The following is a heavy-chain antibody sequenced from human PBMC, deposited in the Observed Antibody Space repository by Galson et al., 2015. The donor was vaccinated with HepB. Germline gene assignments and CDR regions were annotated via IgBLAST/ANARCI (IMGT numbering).Heavy chain of an antibody. V-gene: IGHV1-3*01. CDR1: GYTFSTYV. CDR2: VSPGNGNT. D-gene: IGHD3-3*01. Sequence: SVKVSCKASGYTFSTYVIHWVRQAPGQRLEWMGWVSPGNGNTKYSQKFQGRVTVTRDTSATTAYMELSSLTSEDTAVYFCARGGSGSGWLYHFDYWGQGTLVTVSS. J-gene: IGHJ4*02. CDR3: ARGGSGSGWLYHFDY.